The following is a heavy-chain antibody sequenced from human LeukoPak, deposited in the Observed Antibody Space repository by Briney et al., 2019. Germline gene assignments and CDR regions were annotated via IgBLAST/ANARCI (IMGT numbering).Heavy chain of an antibody. Sequence: PGGSLRLSCAASGFTFSNYAMAWVRQAPGKGLEWVSAISPGGDSTYYADSVKGRFTISRDNAKNTLYLQMNSLRAEDTAVYYCARDQSSVFDYWGQGTLVTVSS. CDR1: GFTFSNYA. J-gene: IGHJ4*02. D-gene: IGHD3-22*01. V-gene: IGHV3-23*01. CDR2: ISPGGDST. CDR3: ARDQSSVFDY.